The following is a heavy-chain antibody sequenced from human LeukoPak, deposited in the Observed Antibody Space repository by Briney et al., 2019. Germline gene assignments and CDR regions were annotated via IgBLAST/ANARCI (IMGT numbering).Heavy chain of an antibody. Sequence: GGSLRLSCAASGFTFSSYAMSWVRQAPGKGLEWVSAISGSGGSTYYADSVKGWFTISRDNSKNTLYLQMNSLRAEDTAVYYCAKAVYYGGNLRYFDYWGQGTLVTVSS. J-gene: IGHJ4*02. CDR1: GFTFSSYA. CDR2: ISGSGGST. V-gene: IGHV3-23*01. D-gene: IGHD4-23*01. CDR3: AKAVYYGGNLRYFDY.